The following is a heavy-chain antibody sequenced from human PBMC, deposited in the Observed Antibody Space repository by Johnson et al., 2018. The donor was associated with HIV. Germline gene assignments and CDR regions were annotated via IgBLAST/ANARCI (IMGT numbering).Heavy chain of an antibody. D-gene: IGHD3-10*01. Sequence: VHLVESGGGVVQPGGSLRLSCAASGFTFSTYDMHWVRQATGKGLDWVSVIGTAGDTYYLGSVKGRFTISRENAKNSLYLQMNSLRAGDTAVYYCARAGRWSGDTFDIWGQGTMVTVSS. CDR1: GFTFSTYD. J-gene: IGHJ3*02. V-gene: IGHV3-13*01. CDR2: IGTAGDT. CDR3: ARAGRWSGDTFDI.